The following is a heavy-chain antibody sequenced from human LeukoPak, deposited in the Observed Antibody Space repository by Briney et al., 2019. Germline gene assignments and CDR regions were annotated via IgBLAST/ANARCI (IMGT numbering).Heavy chain of an antibody. CDR3: ASYLTSIPSGMDV. J-gene: IGHJ6*02. D-gene: IGHD2/OR15-2a*01. Sequence: GGSLRLSCAASGFTFSSYWMHWLRQEPRKGLVWVSRISTDGSSRSYADSVKGRFTISRDNGKNTLYLQMDSLRAEDTAVYYCASYLTSIPSGMDVWGQGATVTVSS. CDR2: ISTDGSSR. CDR1: GFTFSSYW. V-gene: IGHV3-74*01.